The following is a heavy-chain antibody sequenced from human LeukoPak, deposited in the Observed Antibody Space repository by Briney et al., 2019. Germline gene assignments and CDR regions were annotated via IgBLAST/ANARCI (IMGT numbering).Heavy chain of an antibody. D-gene: IGHD5-24*01. CDR2: IWYDGSNK. CDR3: ARGRWLQALYYSDY. J-gene: IGHJ4*02. V-gene: IGHV3-33*01. Sequence: GRSLRLSCAASGFTFSSYGMHWVRQAPGKGLEWVAVIWYDGSNKYYADSVKGRFTISRDNSKNSLHLQMNSLRAEDTAVYYCARGRWLQALYYSDYWGQGTLVTVSS. CDR1: GFTFSSYG.